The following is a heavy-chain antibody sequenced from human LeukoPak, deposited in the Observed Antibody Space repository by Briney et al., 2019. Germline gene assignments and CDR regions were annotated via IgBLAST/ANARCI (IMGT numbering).Heavy chain of an antibody. J-gene: IGHJ4*02. CDR3: AKGQVYCGGDCYSTEADY. CDR1: GFTFSSYA. Sequence: GGSLRLSCAASGFTFSSYAMSWVRQAPGKGLEWVLAISGSGGSTYYADSVKGRFTISRDNSKNTLYLQMNSLRAEDTAVYYCAKGQVYCGGDCYSTEADYWGQGTLVTVSS. CDR2: ISGSGGST. D-gene: IGHD2-21*02. V-gene: IGHV3-23*01.